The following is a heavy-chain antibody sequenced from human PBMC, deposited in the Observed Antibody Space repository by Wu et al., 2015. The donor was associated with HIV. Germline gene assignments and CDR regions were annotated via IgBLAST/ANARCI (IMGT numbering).Heavy chain of an antibody. J-gene: IGHJ4*02. CDR3: ARDSAWDGGNSEYYFDY. CDR2: INPNSGGT. Sequence: QVQLVQSGAEVKKPGASVKVSCKASGYTFTGYYMHWVRQAPGQGLEWMGWINPNSGGTNYAQKFQGRVTMTRDTSISTAYMELSRLRSDDTAVYYCARDSAWDGGNSEYYFDYWGQGTLVTVSS. CDR1: GYTFTGYY. D-gene: IGHD4-23*01. V-gene: IGHV1-2*02.